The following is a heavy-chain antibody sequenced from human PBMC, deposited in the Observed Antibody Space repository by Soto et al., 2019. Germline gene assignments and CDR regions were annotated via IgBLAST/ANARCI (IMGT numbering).Heavy chain of an antibody. CDR3: AKGEGRSSSWLHYYYYAMDV. CDR1: GFPFSTYA. J-gene: IGHJ6*02. D-gene: IGHD6-13*01. V-gene: IGHV3-23*01. CDR2: ISGSGAAT. Sequence: EVQLLESGGGLVQPGGSLRLSCAASGFPFSTYAMNWVRQAPGKGLEWVSAISGSGAATHYVDSVQGRFTISRDNSKNTLYLPMNALRGDDTAVYYCAKGEGRSSSWLHYYYYAMDVWGQGTTVTVS.